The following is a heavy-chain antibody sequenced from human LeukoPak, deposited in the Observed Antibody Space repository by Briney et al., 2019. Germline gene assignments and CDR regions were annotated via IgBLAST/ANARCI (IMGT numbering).Heavy chain of an antibody. CDR3: ARVRNYGSGIQGWFDP. V-gene: IGHV4-4*07. CDR2: IYTSGST. Sequence: SETLSLTCTVSGGSISSFYWNWIRQPAGKGLEWIGRIYTSGSTNYNPSLKSRVTMSVDMSKNQFSLKLSSVTAADTAVYYCARVRNYGSGIQGWFDPWGQGTLVTVSS. D-gene: IGHD3-10*01. J-gene: IGHJ5*02. CDR1: GGSISSFY.